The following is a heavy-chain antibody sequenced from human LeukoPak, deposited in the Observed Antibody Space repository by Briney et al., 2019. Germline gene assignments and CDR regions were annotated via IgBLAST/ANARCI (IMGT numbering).Heavy chain of an antibody. D-gene: IGHD6-13*01. CDR1: GFTFSSFA. CDR2: ISYHGSNK. CDR3: ARAGYTSAWYYFEY. Sequence: PGGSLRLSCAASGFTFSSFAMNWVRQAPAKGLEWVALISYHGSNKYYADSMKGRFTISRGNSKNTLYLELNSLRAEDTAVYYCARAGYTSAWYYFEYWGQGTLVTVSS. V-gene: IGHV3-30-3*01. J-gene: IGHJ4*02.